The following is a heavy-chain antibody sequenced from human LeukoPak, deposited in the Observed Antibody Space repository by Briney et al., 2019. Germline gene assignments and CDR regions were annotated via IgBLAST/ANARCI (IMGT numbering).Heavy chain of an antibody. V-gene: IGHV3-74*01. CDR3: ARQVNYGMDV. J-gene: IGHJ6*02. D-gene: IGHD2-21*01. CDR2: INSDGSST. CDR1: GFTFSSYW. Sequence: GGSLRLSCAASGFTFSSYWIHWVRQAPGKGLVWVSRINSDGSSTNYADSVKGRFTISRDNAKNTLYLRMNSLRAEDTAVYYCARQVNYGMDVWGQGTTVTVSS.